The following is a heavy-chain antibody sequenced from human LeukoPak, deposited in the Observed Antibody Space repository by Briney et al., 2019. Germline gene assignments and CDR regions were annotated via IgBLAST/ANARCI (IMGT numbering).Heavy chain of an antibody. D-gene: IGHD2-2*01. CDR1: GLTFSPST. CDR2: IDGGGTT. Sequence: PGGALRLSCAASGLTFSPSTFSWVRQAPGKGLEWVSAIDGGGTTYYADSAKGRFAISRDNSKNTLSLHMASLTAEDTAIYFCAKDGYCASTSCQFDFWGQGTLVTVSS. CDR3: AKDGYCASTSCQFDF. J-gene: IGHJ4*02. V-gene: IGHV3-23*01.